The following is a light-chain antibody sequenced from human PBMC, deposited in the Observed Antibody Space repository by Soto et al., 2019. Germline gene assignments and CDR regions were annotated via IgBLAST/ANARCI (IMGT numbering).Light chain of an antibody. V-gene: IGKV4-1*01. CDR1: QSVLYDSNNKNY. Sequence: DIVMTQSPDSLAVSLGERATINCKSSQSVLYDSNNKNYLAWYQQKPGQPPKLLIYWASTRESGVPDRFSGTGSGTDFTLTISGLQAEDVAVYYCQQYYSIPKTFGQGTKVDIK. CDR2: WAS. CDR3: QQYYSIPKT. J-gene: IGKJ1*01.